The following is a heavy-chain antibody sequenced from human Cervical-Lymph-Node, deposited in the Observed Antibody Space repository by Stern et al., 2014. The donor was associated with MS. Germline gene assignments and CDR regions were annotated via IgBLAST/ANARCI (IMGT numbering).Heavy chain of an antibody. Sequence: EVQLVESGGGLAQPGRSLRLSCAASGFIFHAFAMHWVRQAPGKGLAWVSGISRNSDVVGDADSVKGRFTISRDNAKNSLYLQMNSLRVEDTALYFCGTVDTSILTDFWGQGTLVTVSS. CDR2: ISRNSDVV. CDR1: GFIFHAFA. CDR3: GTVDTSILTDF. D-gene: IGHD5-18*01. J-gene: IGHJ4*02. V-gene: IGHV3-9*01.